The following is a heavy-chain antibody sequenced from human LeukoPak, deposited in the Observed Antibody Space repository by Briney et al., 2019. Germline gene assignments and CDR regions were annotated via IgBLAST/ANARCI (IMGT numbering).Heavy chain of an antibody. CDR3: ARDQELGGYDSAFDI. CDR1: GGSFSGYY. D-gene: IGHD5-12*01. CDR2: ITHSGST. V-gene: IGHV4-34*01. Sequence: SSETLSLTCAVYGGSFSGYYWNWIRQPPGKGLEWIGEITHSGSTNYNPSLKSRVTISVDTSKNQFSLKLSSVTAADTAVYYCARDQELGGYDSAFDIWGQGTMVTVSS. J-gene: IGHJ3*02.